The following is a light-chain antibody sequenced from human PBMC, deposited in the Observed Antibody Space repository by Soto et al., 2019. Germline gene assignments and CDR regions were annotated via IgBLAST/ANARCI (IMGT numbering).Light chain of an antibody. Sequence: IVLTQAQARLRLSPVERATLSCRASQSVNIYLAWYQRRTGKAPRFLIYDASDRAAGVPARFSGSGSGKDFTLTINRLEPEEFALNCCQQRGDWPPVITLGQGTQREIK. J-gene: IGKJ5*01. CDR3: QQRGDWPPVIT. CDR1: QSVNIY. CDR2: DAS. V-gene: IGKV3-11*01.